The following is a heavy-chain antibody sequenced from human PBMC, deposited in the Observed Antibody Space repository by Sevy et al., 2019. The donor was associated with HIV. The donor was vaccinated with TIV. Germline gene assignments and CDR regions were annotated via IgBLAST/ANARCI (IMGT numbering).Heavy chain of an antibody. V-gene: IGHV1-2*02. J-gene: IGHJ6*02. Sequence: ASVKVSCKASGYIFTDYYIHWVRQAPGQGLEWMAGINSDSGVTNYAQRFQGEVTVTRDTSLSIAYLELTNLKSNDTAIYFCARLTTQPTSDLYGLDVWGQGTTVTVSS. CDR2: INSDSGVT. CDR1: GYIFTDYY. D-gene: IGHD4-17*01. CDR3: ARLTTQPTSDLYGLDV.